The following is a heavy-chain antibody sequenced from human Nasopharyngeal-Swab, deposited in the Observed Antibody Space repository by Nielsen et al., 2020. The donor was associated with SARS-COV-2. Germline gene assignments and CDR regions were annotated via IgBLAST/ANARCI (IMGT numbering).Heavy chain of an antibody. CDR2: FDPEDGET. CDR3: ATDYRSGYPSGLDYYYYYYGMDV. V-gene: IGHV1-24*01. CDR1: GYTLTELS. Sequence: SVKVSCKVSGYTLTELSMHWVRQAPGKGLEWMGGFDPEDGETIYAQKFQGRVTMTEDTSTDTAYTELSSLRSEDTAVYYCATDYRSGYPSGLDYYYYYYGMDVWGQGTTVTVSS. J-gene: IGHJ6*02. D-gene: IGHD3-22*01.